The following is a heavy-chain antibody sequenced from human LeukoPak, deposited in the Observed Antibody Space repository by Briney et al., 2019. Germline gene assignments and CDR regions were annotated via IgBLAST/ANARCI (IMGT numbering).Heavy chain of an antibody. CDR3: ARAPGEIPGAFDI. V-gene: IGHV3-30-3*01. CDR2: ISYDGTII. J-gene: IGHJ3*02. D-gene: IGHD5-24*01. CDR1: GFTFSNYA. Sequence: GGSLRLSCAASGFTFSNYAMHWVRQAPGKGLEWVTVISYDGTIIYYSNSVKGRFTISRDNSKNTLSLQMNSLRVEDMAVYYCARAPGEIPGAFDIWGQGTLVTVSS.